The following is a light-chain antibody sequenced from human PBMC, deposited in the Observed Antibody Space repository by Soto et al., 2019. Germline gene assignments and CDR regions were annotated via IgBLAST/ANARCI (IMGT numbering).Light chain of an antibody. Sequence: QSALTQPASVSGSPGQSITISCTGTSSDVGSYNLVSWYRHHPGKAPKLMIYEGTKRPSGVSNRFSGSKSGNTASLTISGLQAEDEADYFCCSFAGSRHDVFGTGTKLTVL. J-gene: IGLJ1*01. CDR1: SSDVGSYNL. CDR3: CSFAGSRHDV. CDR2: EGT. V-gene: IGLV2-23*01.